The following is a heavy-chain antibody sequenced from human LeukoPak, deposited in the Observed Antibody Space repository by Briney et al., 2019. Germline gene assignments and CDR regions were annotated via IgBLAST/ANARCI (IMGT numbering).Heavy chain of an antibody. CDR2: IYTSGST. D-gene: IGHD6-13*01. CDR3: ARGGGSSIAAAEGWFDP. CDR1: GGSISSYY. Sequence: SETLSLTCTASGGSISSYYWSWIRQPAGKGLEWIGRIYTSGSTNYNPSLKSRVTISVDKSKNQFSLKLSSVTAADTAVYYCARGGGSSIAAAEGWFDPWGQGTLVTVSS. J-gene: IGHJ5*02. V-gene: IGHV4-4*07.